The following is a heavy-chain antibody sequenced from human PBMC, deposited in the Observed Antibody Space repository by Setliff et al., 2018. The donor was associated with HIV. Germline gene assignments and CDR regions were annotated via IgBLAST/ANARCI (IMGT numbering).Heavy chain of an antibody. V-gene: IGHV3-49*04. J-gene: IGHJ4*02. CDR3: TRSPKQLWLYYFDS. CDR2: IRSRAYGGTT. CDR1: GFGFGDYA. Sequence: GGSLRLSCTASGFGFGDYAMSWVRQAPGKGLEWVAFIRSRAYGGTTQYAASVKGRFTISRDDSKSIAYLQMNSLKTEDTAVYYCTRSPKQLWLYYFDSWGQGTLVTVSS. D-gene: IGHD5-18*01.